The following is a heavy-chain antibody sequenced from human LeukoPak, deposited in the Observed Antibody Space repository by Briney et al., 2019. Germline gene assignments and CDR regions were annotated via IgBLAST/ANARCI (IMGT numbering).Heavy chain of an antibody. CDR3: AKDHVTWGNRYFDH. V-gene: IGHV3-30*02. Sequence: GGSLRLSCAASGFTFSTYGMYWVRQAPGKGPEWVAFIGHDGTKIYYADSVQGRFTISRDNSKNTLYLEMNSLSGEDTALYYCAKDHVTWGNRYFDHWGQGTLGTVSS. CDR2: IGHDGTKI. J-gene: IGHJ4*02. D-gene: IGHD3-16*01. CDR1: GFTFSTYG.